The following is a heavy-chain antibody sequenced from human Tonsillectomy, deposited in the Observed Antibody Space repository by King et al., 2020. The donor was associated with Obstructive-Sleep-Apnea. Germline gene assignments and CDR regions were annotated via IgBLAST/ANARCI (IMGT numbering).Heavy chain of an antibody. CDR2: ISGYNVKT. J-gene: IGHJ4*02. CDR1: GFTFTSFG. CDR3: ARDIRSWTEVY. D-gene: IGHD6-13*01. Sequence: QLVQSGPEVKKPGASVRVSCKTSGFTFTSFGISWVRQAPGQGLEWMGWISGYNVKTTYKQKFQDRVTLTTDTSTTTVYMELRSLTSDDTAIYYCARDIRSWTEVYWGQGTLVTVSS. V-gene: IGHV1-18*01.